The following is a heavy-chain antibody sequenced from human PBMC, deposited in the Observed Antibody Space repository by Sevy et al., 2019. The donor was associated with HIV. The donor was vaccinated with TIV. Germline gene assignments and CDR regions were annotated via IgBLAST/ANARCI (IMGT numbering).Heavy chain of an antibody. J-gene: IGHJ3*02. V-gene: IGHV3-33*01. CDR2: IWYDGSNK. D-gene: IGHD5-12*01. CDR3: ARRDGYNYGAAFDI. Sequence: GGSLRLSCAASGFTFSSYGMHWVRQAPGKGLEWVAVIWYDGSNKYYADSVKGRFTISRDNSKNTLYLQMNSLRAEDTAVYYCARRDGYNYGAAFDIWGQGTMVTVSS. CDR1: GFTFSSYG.